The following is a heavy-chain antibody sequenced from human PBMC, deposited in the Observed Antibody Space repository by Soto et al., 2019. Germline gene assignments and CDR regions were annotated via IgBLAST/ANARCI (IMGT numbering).Heavy chain of an antibody. J-gene: IGHJ6*02. CDR2: TSHDGIMT. Sequence: SETLSLTGAVSGGPFSDYYCSWIRQPPWKGLEWVGETSHDGIMTDYNPSLKSRAIISVDTSKRQFSLKLSFVTAADTATYYCARGRLKGMTDRCFPTLDYWYYGLDVCGQGTTVTVSS. D-gene: IGHD2-21*02. V-gene: IGHV4-34*01. CDR1: GGPFSDYY. CDR3: ARGRLKGMTDRCFPTLDYWYYGLDV.